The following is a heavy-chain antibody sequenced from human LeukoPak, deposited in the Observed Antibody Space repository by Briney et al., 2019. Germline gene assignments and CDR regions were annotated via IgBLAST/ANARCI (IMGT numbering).Heavy chain of an antibody. CDR2: IYYSGST. D-gene: IGHD1-1*01. CDR3: ARGSTTYDY. Sequence: SETLSLTCTVPGGSISSYYWSSIRQPPGKGLEWIGYIYYSGSTNYNPSLKSRVTISVDMSKNQFSLKLNSVTAADTAVYYCARGSTTYDYWGQGTLVTVSS. V-gene: IGHV4-59*01. CDR1: GGSISSYY. J-gene: IGHJ4*02.